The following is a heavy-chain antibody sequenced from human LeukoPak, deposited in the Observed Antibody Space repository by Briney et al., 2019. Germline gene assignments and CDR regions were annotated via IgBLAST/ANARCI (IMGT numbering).Heavy chain of an antibody. CDR3: ARRSTWDYYMDV. Sequence: ASVKVSCKASGYTFTSYGISWVRQAPGQGLEWMGWISAYNGNTNYAQKVQGRVTMTTDISTSTAYMELRSLRSDDTAVYYCARRSTWDYYMDVWGKGTTVTASS. CDR1: GYTFTSYG. D-gene: IGHD2-2*01. CDR2: ISAYNGNT. V-gene: IGHV1-18*01. J-gene: IGHJ6*03.